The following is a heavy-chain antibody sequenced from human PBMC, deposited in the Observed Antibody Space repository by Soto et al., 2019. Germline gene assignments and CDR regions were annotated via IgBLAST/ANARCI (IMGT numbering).Heavy chain of an antibody. CDR2: IDYSGST. V-gene: IGHV4-31*03. D-gene: IGHD5-12*01. J-gene: IGHJ6*02. Sequence: SETLSLTCTVSGGSISSGGYYWSWIRQHPGKGLEWIGYIDYSGSTYYNPSLKSRVSISVDTSKNQFSLKLSSETAADTAVYYCARVKYSGYDLYDYYGIDVWGQGTTVTVSS. CDR1: GGSISSGGYY. CDR3: ARVKYSGYDLYDYYGIDV.